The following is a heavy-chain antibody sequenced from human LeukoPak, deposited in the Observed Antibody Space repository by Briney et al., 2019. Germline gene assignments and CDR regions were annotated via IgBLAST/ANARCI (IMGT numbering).Heavy chain of an antibody. CDR3: ARIPGGSGSQYDY. V-gene: IGHV3-74*01. CDR2: INSDGSST. D-gene: IGHD3-10*01. CDR1: GFTFSSYW. Sequence: GGSLRLSCAASGFTFSSYWMHWVRQAPGKGQVWVSRINSDGSSTFYADSVKGRFTTSRDNAENTVYLQMNSLRADDTAVYYCARIPGGSGSQYDYWGQGTLVIVSS. J-gene: IGHJ4*02.